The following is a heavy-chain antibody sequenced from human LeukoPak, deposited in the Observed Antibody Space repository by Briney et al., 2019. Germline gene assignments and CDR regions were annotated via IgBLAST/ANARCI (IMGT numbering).Heavy chain of an antibody. CDR3: ARAADYFAFDI. Sequence: PSETLSLTCTVSGGSVSSYYWSWIRQPPGQGREWIGYIYYSGSTNYNPSLKSRVTISVGTSKNQFSLKLSSVTAADTAVYYCARAADYFAFDIWGQGTMVTVSS. V-gene: IGHV4-59*02. CDR1: GGSVSSYY. D-gene: IGHD4/OR15-4a*01. CDR2: IYYSGST. J-gene: IGHJ3*02.